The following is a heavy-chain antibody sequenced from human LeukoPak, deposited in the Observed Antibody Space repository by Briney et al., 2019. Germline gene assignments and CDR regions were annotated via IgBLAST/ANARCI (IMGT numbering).Heavy chain of an antibody. V-gene: IGHV1-18*01. D-gene: IGHD3-10*01. CDR1: GYTFTSYG. CDR2: ISAYNGNT. Sequence: ASVKVSCKASGYTFTSYGISWVRQAPGQGLEWMGWISAYNGNTNYAQKLQGRVTMTTDTSTSTAYMELSSLRSEDTAVYYCARDQHGGEFTAATDYWGQGTLVTVSS. J-gene: IGHJ4*02. CDR3: ARDQHGGEFTAATDY.